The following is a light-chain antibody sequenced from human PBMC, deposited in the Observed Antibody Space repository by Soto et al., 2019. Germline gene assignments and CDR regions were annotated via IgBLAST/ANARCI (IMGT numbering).Light chain of an antibody. J-gene: IGLJ1*01. CDR1: SSDVGGYNY. V-gene: IGLV2-14*01. CDR3: SSYTSSSTRV. Sequence: QSVLTQPASVSGSPGQSITISCTGTSSDVGGYNYVSWYQQHPGKAPKLMIYDVSNRPSGVSNRFSGSKSGNTASLTISGLQAEDEAHYYCSSYTSSSTRVFGTGTKVTVL. CDR2: DVS.